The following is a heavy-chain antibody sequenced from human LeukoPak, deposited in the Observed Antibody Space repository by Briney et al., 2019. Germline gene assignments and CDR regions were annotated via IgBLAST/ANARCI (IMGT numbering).Heavy chain of an antibody. CDR2: INHSGST. D-gene: IGHD5-24*01. Sequence: SETLSLTCAVYGGSFSGYYWSWIRQPPGKGLEWIGEINHSGSTNYNPSLKSRVTISVDTSKNQFSLKLSSVTAADTAVYYCARGGRRWQRHMDVWGKGTTVTVSS. CDR3: ARGGRRWQRHMDV. CDR1: GGSFSGYY. V-gene: IGHV4-34*01. J-gene: IGHJ6*03.